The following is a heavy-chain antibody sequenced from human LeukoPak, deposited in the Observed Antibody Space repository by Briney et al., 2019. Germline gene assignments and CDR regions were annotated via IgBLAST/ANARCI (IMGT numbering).Heavy chain of an antibody. CDR1: GGSISSYY. CDR2: IYTSGST. Sequence: SETLPLTCTVSGGSISSYYWSWIRQPAGKGLEWIGRIYTSGSTNYNPSLKSRVTMSVDTSKNQFSLKLSSVTAADTAVYYCARGGSSWVRGYFDYWGQGTLVTVSS. CDR3: ARGGSSWVRGYFDY. D-gene: IGHD6-13*01. J-gene: IGHJ4*02. V-gene: IGHV4-4*07.